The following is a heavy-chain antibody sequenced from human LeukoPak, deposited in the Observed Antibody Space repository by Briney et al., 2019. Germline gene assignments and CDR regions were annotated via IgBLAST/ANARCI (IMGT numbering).Heavy chain of an antibody. J-gene: IGHJ6*02. CDR2: INPSGGST. CDR1: GYTFTGYY. CDR3: TGGQQLVPDYYYYGMDV. V-gene: IGHV1-46*01. Sequence: VASVKVSCKASGYTFTGYYMHWVRQAPGQGLEWMGIINPSGGSTSYAQKFQGRVTMTRDTSTSTVYMELSSLRSEDTAVYYCTGGQQLVPDYYYYGMDVWGQGTTVTVSS. D-gene: IGHD6-13*01.